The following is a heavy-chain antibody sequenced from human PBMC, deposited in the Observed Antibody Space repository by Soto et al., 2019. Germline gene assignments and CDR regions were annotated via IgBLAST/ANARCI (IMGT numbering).Heavy chain of an antibody. CDR2: IYQTGST. CDR3: ARVSSSSAFGMDV. J-gene: IGHJ6*02. V-gene: IGHV4-4*02. Sequence: SETLSLTCAVSGGSISTINWWTWVRQPPGKGLDWIGEIYQTGSTSYNPSLESRVTISIDKSKNQFSLKLRSVTAADTAVYYCARVSSSSAFGMDVWGQGTTVTVSS. D-gene: IGHD6-6*01. CDR1: GGSISTINW.